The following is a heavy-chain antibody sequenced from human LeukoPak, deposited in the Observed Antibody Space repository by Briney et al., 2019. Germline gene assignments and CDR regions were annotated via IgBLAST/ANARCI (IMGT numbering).Heavy chain of an antibody. CDR1: GFTFSSYG. V-gene: IGHV3-30*18. Sequence: GGSLRLSCAASGFTFSSYGMHWGRQAPGKGLEWVAVISYDGSNKYYADSVKGRFTISRDNSKNTLYLQMNSLRAEDTAVYYCAKGEYYYDPADAFDIWGQGTMVTVSS. CDR2: ISYDGSNK. CDR3: AKGEYYYDPADAFDI. D-gene: IGHD3-22*01. J-gene: IGHJ3*02.